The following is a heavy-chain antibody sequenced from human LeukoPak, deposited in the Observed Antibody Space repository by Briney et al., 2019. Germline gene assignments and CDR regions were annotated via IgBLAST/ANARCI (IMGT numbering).Heavy chain of an antibody. CDR3: ARGGPRNIVVVPAAEGHYYYYYGMDV. J-gene: IGHJ6*02. D-gene: IGHD2-2*01. V-gene: IGHV1-8*01. Sequence: ASVKVSCKASGYTFTSYDINWVRQATGQGLEWMGWMNPNSGNTGYAQKFQGRVTMTRNTSISTAYMELSSLRSEDTAVYYCARGGPRNIVVVPAAEGHYYYYYGMDVWGQGTTVTVSS. CDR1: GYTFTSYD. CDR2: MNPNSGNT.